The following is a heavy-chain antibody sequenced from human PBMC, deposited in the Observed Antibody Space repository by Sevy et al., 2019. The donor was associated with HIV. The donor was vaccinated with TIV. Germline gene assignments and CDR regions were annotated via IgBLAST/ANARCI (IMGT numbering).Heavy chain of an antibody. V-gene: IGHV4-34*01. CDR2: INHSGAP. D-gene: IGHD3-16*02. CDR3: AKSYDYLWGSYRQGWFDP. Sequence: SETLSLTCAVYGGSFNTYQWSWIRQPPGKGLEWIGEINHSGAPNYSPSLKSRVTISADKSNNQFSLRLSSVTAADTAVYYCAKSYDYLWGSYRQGWFDPWGQGTLVTVSS. CDR1: GGSFNTYQ. J-gene: IGHJ5*02.